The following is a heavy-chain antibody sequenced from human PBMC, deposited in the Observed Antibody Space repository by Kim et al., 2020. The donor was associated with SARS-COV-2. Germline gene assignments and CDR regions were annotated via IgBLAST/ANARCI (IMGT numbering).Heavy chain of an antibody. J-gene: IGHJ6*02. CDR2: IWYDGSNK. CDR3: ARDRLPHNYYYYYGMDV. D-gene: IGHD1-1*01. CDR1: GFTFSSYG. V-gene: IGHV3-33*01. Sequence: GGSLRLSCAASGFTFSSYGMHWVRQAPGKGLEWVAVIWYDGSNKYYADSVKGRFTISRDNSKNTLYLQMNSLRAEDTAVYYCARDRLPHNYYYYYGMDVWGQGTTVTVSS.